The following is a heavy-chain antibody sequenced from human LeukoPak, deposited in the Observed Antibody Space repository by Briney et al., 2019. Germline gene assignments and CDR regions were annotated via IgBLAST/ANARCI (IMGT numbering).Heavy chain of an antibody. CDR2: IIPSDGFT. D-gene: IGHD1-26*01. V-gene: IGHV1-46*01. CDR3: ARGGPSYSRSYYLLGPYFDY. Sequence: ASVKVSCKASGYTFTNYYIHWVRQAPGQGLEWMGMIIPSDGFTTYAQKFQGRLTMTRDMSTSTVYMELSSLRSEDTALYYCARGGPSYSRSYYLLGPYFDYWGQGTLVTVSS. CDR1: GYTFTNYY. J-gene: IGHJ4*02.